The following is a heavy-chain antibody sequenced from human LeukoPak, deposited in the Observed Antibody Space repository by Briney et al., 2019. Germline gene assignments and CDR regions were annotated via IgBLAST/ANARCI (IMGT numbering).Heavy chain of an antibody. J-gene: IGHJ6*03. CDR1: GYTFTIYG. D-gene: IGHD6-6*01. CDR2: ISAYNGNT. Sequence: GASVTVSFKASGYTFTIYGISWVRQAPGQGLEWMGWISAYNGNTNYAQKLQGRVTITTDTSTSTAYMELRSLRSDDTAVYYCARGSSSPTNYYYYYMDVWGKGTTVTVSS. CDR3: ARGSSSPTNYYYYYMDV. V-gene: IGHV1-18*01.